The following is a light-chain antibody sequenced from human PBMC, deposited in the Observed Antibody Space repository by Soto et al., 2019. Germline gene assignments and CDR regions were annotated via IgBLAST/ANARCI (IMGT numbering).Light chain of an antibody. CDR2: DAS. J-gene: IGKJ1*01. CDR1: QTITTRY. Sequence: VLKRASVTLSLLPGEKATLSCRASQTITTRYLAWYQQKPGQAPRLLIYDASSRATGVPDRFSVSGSGTDFTLTICRLETEDVAVYHCQQYGRTFGQGTKVDI. CDR3: QQYGRT. V-gene: IGKV3-20*01.